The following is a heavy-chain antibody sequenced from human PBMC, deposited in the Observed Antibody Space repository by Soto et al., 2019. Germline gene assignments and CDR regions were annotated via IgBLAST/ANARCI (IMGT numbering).Heavy chain of an antibody. CDR2: ISGSGGST. Sequence: GGSLRLSCAASGFTFSSYAMSWVRQAPGKGLEWVSAISGSGGSTYYADSVKGRFTISRDNSKNTLYLQMNSLRAEDTAVYYCAKDPLVTTWGRRDFDYWGQGTLVTVSS. CDR3: AKDPLVTTWGRRDFDY. CDR1: GFTFSSYA. J-gene: IGHJ4*02. D-gene: IGHD4-4*01. V-gene: IGHV3-23*01.